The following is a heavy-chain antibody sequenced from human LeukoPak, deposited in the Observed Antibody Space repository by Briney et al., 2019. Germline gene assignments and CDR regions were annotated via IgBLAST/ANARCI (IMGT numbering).Heavy chain of an antibody. V-gene: IGHV3-23*01. J-gene: IGHJ4*02. CDR3: AKVLYYDYVWGSDDY. Sequence: GGSLRLSCAASGFTFSSYGMSWVRQAPGKGLEWVSAISGSGGSTYYAGSVKGRFTISRDNSKNTLYLQMNSLRAEDTAVYYCAKVLYYDYVWGSDDYWGQGTLVTVSS. CDR2: ISGSGGST. D-gene: IGHD3-16*01. CDR1: GFTFSSYG.